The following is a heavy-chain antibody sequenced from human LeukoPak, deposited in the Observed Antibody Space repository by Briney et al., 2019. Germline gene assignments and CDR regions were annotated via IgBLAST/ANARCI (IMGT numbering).Heavy chain of an antibody. CDR1: GGSISSSSYY. D-gene: IGHD3-3*02. Sequence: SETLSLTCTVSGGSISSSSYYWGWIRQPPGKELEWIGSIYYSGSNYYNPSLKSRVTISVDTSKNQFSLKLSSVTAADTAVYYCARTRIHYFDYWGQGTLVTVSS. CDR2: IYYSGSN. V-gene: IGHV4-39*01. CDR3: ARTRIHYFDY. J-gene: IGHJ4*02.